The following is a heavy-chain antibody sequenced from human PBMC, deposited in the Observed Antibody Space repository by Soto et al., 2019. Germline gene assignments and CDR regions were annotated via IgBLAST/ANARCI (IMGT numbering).Heavy chain of an antibody. D-gene: IGHD2-21*02. CDR3: ASQVTFAFDY. J-gene: IGHJ4*02. V-gene: IGHV4-31*03. Sequence: QVQLQESGPGLVKPSQTLSLTCTVSGGSISSGDYYWTWIRQLPGKGLEWIGYIYNSGNTQYNPSLKSRVNISIDTSTNQSSLILTSVAAADTAVYQCASQVTFAFDYWGQGTLVTVSS. CDR2: IYNSGNT. CDR1: GGSISSGDYY.